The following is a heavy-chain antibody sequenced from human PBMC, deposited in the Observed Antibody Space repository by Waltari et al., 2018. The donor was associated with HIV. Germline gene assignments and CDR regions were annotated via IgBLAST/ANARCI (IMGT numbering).Heavy chain of an antibody. Sequence: QVQLVESGGGVVQPGRSLSLSCETSGVPFKGYGLHWVRQAPGKGLEWVAVIWYDGTEKYYVDSVKGRFVISRDNSKNTLYLQMNSLRPEDTAMYYCAKDANTFHEFGPNWLDPWGQGTLVSVSS. CDR1: GVPFKGYG. J-gene: IGHJ5*02. CDR2: IWYDGTEK. D-gene: IGHD3-10*01. V-gene: IGHV3-33*06. CDR3: AKDANTFHEFGPNWLDP.